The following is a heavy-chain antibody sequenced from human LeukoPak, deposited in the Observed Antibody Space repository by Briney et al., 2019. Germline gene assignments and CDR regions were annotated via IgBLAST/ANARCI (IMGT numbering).Heavy chain of an antibody. CDR3: ASTYDHRSVPFDY. J-gene: IGHJ4*02. CDR1: GGSFSGYY. D-gene: IGHD3-16*01. V-gene: IGHV4-34*01. CDR2: INRSGST. Sequence: KPSETLSLTCAVYGGSFSGYYWSWIRQPPGKGLEWIGEINRSGSTNYNPSLKSRVTISVDTSKNQFSLKLSSVTAADTAVYYCASTYDHRSVPFDYWGQGTLVTVSS.